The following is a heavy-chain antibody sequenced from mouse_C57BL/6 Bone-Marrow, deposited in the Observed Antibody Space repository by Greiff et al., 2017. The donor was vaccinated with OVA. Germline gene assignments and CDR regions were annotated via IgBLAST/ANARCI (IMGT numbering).Heavy chain of an antibody. CDR2: IWSDGST. CDR3: ARHEIYDGYSYFDY. Sequence: QVQLKESGPGLVAPSQSLSITCTVSGFSLTSYGVHWVRQPPGKGLEWLVVIWSDGSTTYNSALKSRLSISKDNSKSQVFLKMNSLQTDDTAMYYCARHEIYDGYSYFDYWGQGTTLTVSS. J-gene: IGHJ2*01. D-gene: IGHD2-3*01. CDR1: GFSLTSYG. V-gene: IGHV2-6-1*01.